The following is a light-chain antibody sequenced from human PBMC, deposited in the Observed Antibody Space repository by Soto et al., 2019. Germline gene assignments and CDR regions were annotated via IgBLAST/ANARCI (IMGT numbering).Light chain of an antibody. V-gene: IGKV3-20*01. J-gene: IGKJ4*01. CDR3: QQYGNSPLT. Sequence: EIVLTQSPDTLSLSAGGRATLSCRASETVPSSYLAWFQQRPSQAPRLLIYGASNRATGVPDRFSGSGSGADFSLTINGLEPEDFAVYICQQYGNSPLTFGGGTRVEIK. CDR2: GAS. CDR1: ETVPSSY.